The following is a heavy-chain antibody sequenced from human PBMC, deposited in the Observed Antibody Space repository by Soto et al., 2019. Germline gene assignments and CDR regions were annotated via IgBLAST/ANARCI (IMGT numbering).Heavy chain of an antibody. J-gene: IGHJ3*02. Sequence: ASVKVSCKASGYTFTSYGISWVRQAPGPGLEWMGWISAYNGNTNYAQKLQGRVTMTTDTSTSTAYMELRSLRSDDTAVYYCARDRTVGIAVARAGDAFDIWGQGTMVTVSS. CDR3: ARDRTVGIAVARAGDAFDI. CDR1: GYTFTSYG. V-gene: IGHV1-18*04. D-gene: IGHD6-19*01. CDR2: ISAYNGNT.